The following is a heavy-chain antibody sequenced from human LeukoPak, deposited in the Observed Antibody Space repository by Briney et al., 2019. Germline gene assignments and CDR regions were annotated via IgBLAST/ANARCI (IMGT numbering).Heavy chain of an antibody. CDR2: IYDSEIT. Sequence: SETLSLTCSVSGATISGYYWSWIRQSPGKGLEWIGYIYDSEITNYNPSLKSRVTISVDTSENQFSLKLSSVTAADTAVYYCARDGYCSGGSCYSFYFDYWGQGTLVTVSS. CDR3: ARDGYCSGGSCYSFYFDY. CDR1: GATISGYY. V-gene: IGHV4-59*01. D-gene: IGHD2-15*01. J-gene: IGHJ4*02.